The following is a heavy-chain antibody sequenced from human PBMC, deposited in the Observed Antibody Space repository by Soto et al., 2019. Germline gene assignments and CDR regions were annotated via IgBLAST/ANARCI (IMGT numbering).Heavy chain of an antibody. J-gene: IGHJ3*02. V-gene: IGHV1-46*03. Sequence: ASVKVSCKASGYTFTSYYMHWVRQAPGQGLEWMGIINPSGGSTSYAQKFQGRVTMTRDTSTSTVYMELSSLRSEDTAVYYCARDATGIAAAAGAFDIWGQGTTVTVSS. CDR3: ARDATGIAAAAGAFDI. CDR2: INPSGGST. CDR1: GYTFTSYY. D-gene: IGHD6-13*01.